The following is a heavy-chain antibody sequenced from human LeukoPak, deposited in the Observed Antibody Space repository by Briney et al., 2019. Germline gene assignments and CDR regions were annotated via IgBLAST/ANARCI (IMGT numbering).Heavy chain of an antibody. J-gene: IGHJ4*02. CDR3: ARDDEQLVPLDY. D-gene: IGHD6-6*01. V-gene: IGHV1-3*01. Sequence: ASVKVSCKASGYSFATYAIHWVRQAPGQRLEWMGWINADNGDTKYSQNFQGRVTITRDTSASTAYMEVSSLKSEDTAVYYCARDDEQLVPLDYWGQGTLVTVSS. CDR1: GYSFATYA. CDR2: INADNGDT.